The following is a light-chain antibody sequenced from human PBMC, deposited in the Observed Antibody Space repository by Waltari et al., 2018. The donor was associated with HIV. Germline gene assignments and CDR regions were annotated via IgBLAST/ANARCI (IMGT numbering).Light chain of an antibody. CDR1: QSISFG. Sequence: DIQMTQSPSTLSASIGDRVTITCRASQSISFGLAWYHQKPGKAPKLLIYEASNLESGVPSRFSGTGSGTEFTLTISSLQPDDSATFYCQQYDSFPWTFGQGTKVGIK. V-gene: IGKV1-5*03. J-gene: IGKJ1*01. CDR2: EAS. CDR3: QQYDSFPWT.